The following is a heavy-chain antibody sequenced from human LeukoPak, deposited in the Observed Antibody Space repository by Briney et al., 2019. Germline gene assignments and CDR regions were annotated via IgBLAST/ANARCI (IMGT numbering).Heavy chain of an antibody. D-gene: IGHD3-3*01. CDR2: INPNSGGT. CDR1: GYTFTGYY. Sequence: VASVKVSCKASGYTFTGYYMHWVRQAPGQGLEWMGWINPNSGGTNYAQKFQGRVTMTRDTSISTAYMELSRLRSDDTAVYYCARGRPRPAYYDFWSGYYNYYYYMDVWGKGTTVTVSS. V-gene: IGHV1-2*02. J-gene: IGHJ6*03. CDR3: ARGRPRPAYYDFWSGYYNYYYYMDV.